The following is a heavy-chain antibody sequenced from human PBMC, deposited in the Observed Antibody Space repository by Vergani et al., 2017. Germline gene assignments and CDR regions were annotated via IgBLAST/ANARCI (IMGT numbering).Heavy chain of an antibody. CDR3: ARGLGQWRVLGAYYFDY. V-gene: IGHV4-31*03. D-gene: IGHD6-19*01. J-gene: IGHJ4*02. CDR1: GGSISSGDYY. CDR2: IYYSGST. Sequence: QVQLQESGPGLVKPSQTLSLTCTVSGGSISSGDYYWSWIRQHPGKGLEWIGYIYYSGSTYYNPSLKSRLTISVDTSKNQFSLKLSSVNAADTAVYYCARGLGQWRVLGAYYFDYWGQGTLVTVSS.